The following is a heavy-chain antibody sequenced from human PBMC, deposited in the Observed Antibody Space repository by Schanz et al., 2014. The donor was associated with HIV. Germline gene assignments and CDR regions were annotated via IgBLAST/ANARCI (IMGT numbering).Heavy chain of an antibody. CDR2: ISSSGAYI. J-gene: IGHJ6*02. V-gene: IGHV3-21*01. CDR3: ARSPSYGMDV. CDR1: GFTFDTSA. Sequence: VQLLESGGALVQPGGSLRLSCAASGFTFDTSAMTWVRQAPGRGLEWVSSISSSGAYIYYADSMKGRLTFSRDNAKNSLSLQMNSLRAEDTAVYYCARSPSYGMDVWGQGTTVTVSS.